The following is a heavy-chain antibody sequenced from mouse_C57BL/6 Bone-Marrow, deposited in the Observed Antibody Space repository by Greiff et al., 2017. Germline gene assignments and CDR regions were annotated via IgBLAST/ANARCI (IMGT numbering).Heavy chain of an antibody. J-gene: IGHJ2*01. D-gene: IGHD4-1*01. CDR3: ARSGVNWDVNYFDY. V-gene: IGHV1-53*01. CDR1: GYTFTSYW. Sequence: ASGYTFTSYWMHWVKQRPGQGLEWIGNINPSNGGTNYNEKFKSKATLTVDKSSSTAYMQLSSLTSEDSAVYYCARSGVNWDVNYFDYWGQGTTLTVSS. CDR2: INPSNGGT.